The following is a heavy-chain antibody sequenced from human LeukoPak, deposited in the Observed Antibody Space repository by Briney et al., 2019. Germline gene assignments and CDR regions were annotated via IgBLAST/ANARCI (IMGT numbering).Heavy chain of an antibody. V-gene: IGHV1-3*03. CDR3: ARAYDSSGYYLDY. J-gene: IGHJ4*02. Sequence: GASVTVSCKASGYTFTSYAMHWVRQAPGQRLEWMGWINASNGNTKYSQESQGRVTITRDTSASTAYMELSSLRSEDMAVYYCARAYDSSGYYLDYWGQGTLVTVSS. CDR2: INASNGNT. D-gene: IGHD3-22*01. CDR1: GYTFTSYA.